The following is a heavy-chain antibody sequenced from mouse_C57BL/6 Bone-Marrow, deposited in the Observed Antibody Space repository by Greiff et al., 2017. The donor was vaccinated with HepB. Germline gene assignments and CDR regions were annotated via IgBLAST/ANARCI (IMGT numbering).Heavy chain of an antibody. Sequence: QVQLQQSGPELVKPGASVKISCKASGYAFSSSWMNWVKQRPGKGLEWIGRIYPGDGDTNYNGKFKGKATLTADKSSSTAYMQLSSLTSEDSAVYFCARREVGSVYCARDDGGKRISVTVSS. CDR2: IYPGDGDT. CDR3: ARREVGSVYCARDD. D-gene: IGHD1-3*01. J-gene: IGHJ4*01. CDR1: GYAFSSSW. V-gene: IGHV1-82*01.